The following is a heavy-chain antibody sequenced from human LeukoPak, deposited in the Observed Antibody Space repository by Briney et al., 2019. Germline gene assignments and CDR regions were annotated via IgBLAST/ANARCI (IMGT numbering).Heavy chain of an antibody. V-gene: IGHV3-23*01. J-gene: IGHJ4*02. CDR2: ISGSGGNT. CDR1: GFTFSSYA. Sequence: GSLRLSCAASGFTFSSYAMSWVRQAPGKGLEWVSGISGSGGNTYYADFVKGRFTISRDNSKNTLYLQMNSLRAGDTAIYYCAKGDTSGYYCNFDYWGQGTLVTVSS. CDR3: AKGDTSGYYCNFDY. D-gene: IGHD3-22*01.